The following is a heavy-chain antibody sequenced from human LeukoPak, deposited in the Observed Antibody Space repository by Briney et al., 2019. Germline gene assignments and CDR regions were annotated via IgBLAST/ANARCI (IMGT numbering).Heavy chain of an antibody. CDR1: GGTFSSYA. D-gene: IGHD3-10*01. J-gene: IGHJ4*02. V-gene: IGHV1-69*05. CDR3: ASTYGSGSYTLDC. CDR2: IIPIFGTA. Sequence: ASVKVSCKASGGTFSSYAISWVRQAPGQGLEWMGRIIPIFGTANYAQKFQGRVTITTDESTSTAYMELSSLRSEDTAVYHCASTYGSGSYTLDCWGQGTLVTVSS.